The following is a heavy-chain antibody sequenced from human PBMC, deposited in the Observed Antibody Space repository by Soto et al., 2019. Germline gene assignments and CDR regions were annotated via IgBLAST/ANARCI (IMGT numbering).Heavy chain of an antibody. CDR1: GGPLSSGGYY. J-gene: IGHJ4*02. CDR2: IYYSGTT. V-gene: IGHV4-31*03. D-gene: IGHD5-18*01. Sequence: SETLSLTCTVSGGPLSSGGYYWSWIRQEPGKGLEWIGSIYYSGTTYYSPSLRSRVIISVDTSKNQFSLKLSSVTAADTAVYFCARDRGGADGYRIFDYWGQGTLVTVSS. CDR3: ARDRGGADGYRIFDY.